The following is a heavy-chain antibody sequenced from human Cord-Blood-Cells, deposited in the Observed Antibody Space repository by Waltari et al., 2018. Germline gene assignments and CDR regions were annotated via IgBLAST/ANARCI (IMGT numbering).Heavy chain of an antibody. J-gene: IGHJ3*02. D-gene: IGHD1-26*01. CDR1: GGTFSSYA. V-gene: IGHV1-69*01. CDR2: IIPIFGTA. Sequence: QVQLVQSGAEVKKPGSSVKVYCKASGGTFSSYAISWVRHAPGQGLEWMGGIIPIFGTANYAQKFQGRVTITADESTSTAYMELSSLRSEDTAVYYCASPAGVGATLAFDIWGQGTMVTVSS. CDR3: ASPAGVGATLAFDI.